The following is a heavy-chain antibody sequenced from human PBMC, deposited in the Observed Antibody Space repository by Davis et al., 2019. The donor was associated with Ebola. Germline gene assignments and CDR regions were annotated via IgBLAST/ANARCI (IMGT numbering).Heavy chain of an antibody. V-gene: IGHV1-2*02. J-gene: IGHJ5*02. CDR1: GYTFADYY. D-gene: IGHD3-10*01. CDR2: INPNSGGT. Sequence: ASVKVSCKTSGYTFADYYMHWVRQAPGQGLEWMGWINPNSGGTNYAQKFQGRVTMTRDTSISTAYMELSRLRSDDTAVYYCARDGYGSGSYLFDPWGQGTLVTVSS. CDR3: ARDGYGSGSYLFDP.